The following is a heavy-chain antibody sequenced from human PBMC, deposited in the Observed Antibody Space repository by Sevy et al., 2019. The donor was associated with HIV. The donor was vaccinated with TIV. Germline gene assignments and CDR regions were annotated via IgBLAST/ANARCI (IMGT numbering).Heavy chain of an antibody. D-gene: IGHD1-7*01. V-gene: IGHV4-59*01. CDR1: GDSISGYY. CDR3: ARGDQELLYGMDD. Sequence: SETLSLICTVSGDSISGYYWNWIRQPPGKGLEGIGYIFYSRSTTYNPSLKSRVTISKDTSKNQFSLKLTSVTAADTAIYFCARGDQELLYGMDDWGQGTAVTVSS. J-gene: IGHJ6*02. CDR2: IFYSRST.